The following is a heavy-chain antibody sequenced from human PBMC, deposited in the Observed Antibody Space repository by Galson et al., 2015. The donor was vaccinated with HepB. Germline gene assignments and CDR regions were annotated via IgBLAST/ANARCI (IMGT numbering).Heavy chain of an antibody. D-gene: IGHD3-22*01. J-gene: IGHJ3*02. CDR2: IYPGDSDT. CDR1: GYRFTSYW. CDR3: ARADYYDSSGYEDDAFDI. V-gene: IGHV5-51*01. Sequence: SGAEVKKPGESLKISCKGSGYRFTSYWIGWVRQMPGKGLEWMGIIYPGDSDTRYSPSFQGQVTISADKSISTAYLQWSSLKASDTAMYYCARADYYDSSGYEDDAFDIWGQGTMVTVSS.